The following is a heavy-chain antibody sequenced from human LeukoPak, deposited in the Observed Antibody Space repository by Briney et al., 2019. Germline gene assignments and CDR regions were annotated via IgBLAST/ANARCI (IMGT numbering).Heavy chain of an antibody. V-gene: IGHV3-30*04. Sequence: XGSLXLSCAASGFTFSSYAMHWVRQAPGKGLEWVAVISYDGSNKYYADSVKDRFTISRDNSKNTLYLQMNSLREEDTAVYYXARXAXGVXSNSRGWSDPWGQGTLVTVSS. CDR2: ISYDGSNK. CDR1: GFTFSSYA. D-gene: IGHD2-8*01. CDR3: ARXAXGVXSNSRGWSDP. J-gene: IGHJ5*02.